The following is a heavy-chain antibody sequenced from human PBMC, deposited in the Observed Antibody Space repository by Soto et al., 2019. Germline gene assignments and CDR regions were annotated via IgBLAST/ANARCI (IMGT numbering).Heavy chain of an antibody. CDR2: INPSGGST. CDR1: GYTFTSYY. Sequence: GASVKVSCKASGYTFTSYYMHWVRQAPGQGLEWMGIINPSGGSTSYAQKFQGRVTMTRDTSTSTVYMELSSLRSEDTAVYYCARDLGEECSSTSCYVYFDYWGQGTLVTVSS. CDR3: ARDLGEECSSTSCYVYFDY. J-gene: IGHJ4*02. V-gene: IGHV1-46*03. D-gene: IGHD2-2*01.